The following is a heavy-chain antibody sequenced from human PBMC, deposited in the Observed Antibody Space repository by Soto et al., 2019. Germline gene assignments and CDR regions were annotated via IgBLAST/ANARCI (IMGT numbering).Heavy chain of an antibody. CDR1: GYTFTSYA. J-gene: IGHJ6*02. Sequence: QVQLVQSGAEVKKPGASVKVSCKASGYTFTSYAMHWVRQAPGQRLEWMGWINAGNGHTKYSQKFQGRVTITRDTSASTAYMELSSLRFEDTAVYYCARDLLKDVWGQGTTVTVS. D-gene: IGHD3-16*01. CDR3: ARDLLKDV. CDR2: INAGNGHT. V-gene: IGHV1-3*01.